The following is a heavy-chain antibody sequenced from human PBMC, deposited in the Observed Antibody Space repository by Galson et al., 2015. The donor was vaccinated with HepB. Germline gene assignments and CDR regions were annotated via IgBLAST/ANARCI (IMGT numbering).Heavy chain of an antibody. Sequence: SLRLSCAASGFTFSNYAMHWVRQAPGKGLEWVATFSYDGSSTYYADSMKGRFTISRDTSKNTLYLQMNSLRAEDTAVYYCARGYCSSTSCYVLDAFDLWGQG. J-gene: IGHJ3*01. CDR3: ARGYCSSTSCYVLDAFDL. CDR1: GFTFSNYA. D-gene: IGHD2-2*01. V-gene: IGHV3-30*04. CDR2: FSYDGSST.